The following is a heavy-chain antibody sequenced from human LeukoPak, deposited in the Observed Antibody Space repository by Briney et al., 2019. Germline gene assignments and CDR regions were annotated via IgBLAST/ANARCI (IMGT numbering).Heavy chain of an antibody. Sequence: PGGSLRLSCAASGFTFSSYDINWVRQAPGKGLEWVSYISSSGSTIYYADSVKGRFTISRDNAKNSLYLQMNSLRAEDTALYYCARVKYSGSYPHDYWGQGTLVTVSS. V-gene: IGHV3-48*03. CDR3: ARVKYSGSYPHDY. CDR1: GFTFSSYD. D-gene: IGHD1-26*01. CDR2: ISSSGSTI. J-gene: IGHJ4*02.